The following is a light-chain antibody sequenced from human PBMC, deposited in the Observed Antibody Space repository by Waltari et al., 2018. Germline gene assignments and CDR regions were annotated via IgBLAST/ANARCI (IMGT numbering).Light chain of an antibody. CDR3: QQYHSSPPL. CDR2: WAS. V-gene: IGKV4-1*01. J-gene: IGKJ3*01. Sequence: DIVMTQSPDSLAVSLGERAPINCKSSQSVFDSSNNKNYLAWYQQKPGQPPKLLIYWASTRESGVPDRFSGSGSGTDFTLTISSLQAEDVAVYYCQQYHSSPPLFGPGTKVDIK. CDR1: QSVFDSSNNKNY.